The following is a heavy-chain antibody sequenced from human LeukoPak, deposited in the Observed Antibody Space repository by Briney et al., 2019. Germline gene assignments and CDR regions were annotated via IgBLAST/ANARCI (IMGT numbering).Heavy chain of an antibody. CDR2: IKQDGSEK. D-gene: IGHD3-3*01. CDR1: GFTFSSYW. Sequence: GGSLRLSCAASGFTFSSYWMSWVRQAPGKGLEWVANIKQDGSEKYYVDSVKGRFTISRDNAKNSLYLQMNSLRAEDTAVYYCARGVGLSKYDFWSGYYPHDYYYYYMDVWGKGTTVTVSS. V-gene: IGHV3-7*01. CDR3: ARGVGLSKYDFWSGYYPHDYYYYYMDV. J-gene: IGHJ6*03.